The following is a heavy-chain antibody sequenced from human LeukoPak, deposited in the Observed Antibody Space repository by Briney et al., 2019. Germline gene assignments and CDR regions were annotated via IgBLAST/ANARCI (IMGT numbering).Heavy chain of an antibody. D-gene: IGHD2-2*01. CDR2: IYNRGGT. Sequence: SETLSLTCTVSGGSISSYYWTWIRQPAGRGLEWIGRIYNRGGTDYNPSLKSRITISLDTSKNQFSLKLNSMTAADTAVYYCARNAPEGLDYWGQGTLVTVSS. CDR1: GGSISSYY. CDR3: ARNAPEGLDY. J-gene: IGHJ4*02. V-gene: IGHV4-4*07.